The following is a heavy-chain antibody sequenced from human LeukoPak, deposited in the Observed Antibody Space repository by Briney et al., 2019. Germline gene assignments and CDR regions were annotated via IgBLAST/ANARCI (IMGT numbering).Heavy chain of an antibody. D-gene: IGHD6-13*01. CDR1: GGSISSGGYY. CDR2: IYHSGST. J-gene: IGHJ5*02. V-gene: IGHV4-30-2*01. Sequence: SETLSLTCTVSGGSISSGGYYWSWIRQPPGKGLEWIGYIYHSGSTYYNPSLKSRVTISVDRSKNQFSLKLSSVTAADTAVYYCARGVEYSSSWYWFDPWGQGTLVTVSS. CDR3: ARGVEYSSSWYWFDP.